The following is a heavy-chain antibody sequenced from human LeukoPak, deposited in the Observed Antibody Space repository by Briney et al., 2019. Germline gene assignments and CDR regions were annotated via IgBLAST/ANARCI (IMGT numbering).Heavy chain of an antibody. CDR1: GFTFSSYA. CDR3: TTEGLLWFGAMDV. Sequence: GGSLRLSCAASGFTFSSYAMSWVRQAPGKGLEWVSAISGSGGSTYYADSVKGRFTISRDNSKNTLYLQMNSLKTEDTAVYYCTTEGLLWFGAMDVWGKGTTVTISS. V-gene: IGHV3-23*01. D-gene: IGHD3-10*01. CDR2: ISGSGGST. J-gene: IGHJ6*04.